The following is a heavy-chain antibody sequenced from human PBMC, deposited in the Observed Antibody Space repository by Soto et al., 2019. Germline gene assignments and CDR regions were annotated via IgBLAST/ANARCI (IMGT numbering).Heavy chain of an antibody. CDR1: GFSLSNARMG. J-gene: IGHJ4*02. CDR2: IFSNDEK. CDR3: ARRSRDSSGYYYDY. Sequence: SGPTLVNPTETLTLTCTVSGFSLSNARMGVSWIRQPPGKALEWLAHIFSNDEKSYSTSLKSRLTISKDTSNSQVVLTMTNMDPVDTATYYCARRSRDSSGYYYDYWGQGTLVTVSS. V-gene: IGHV2-26*01. D-gene: IGHD3-22*01.